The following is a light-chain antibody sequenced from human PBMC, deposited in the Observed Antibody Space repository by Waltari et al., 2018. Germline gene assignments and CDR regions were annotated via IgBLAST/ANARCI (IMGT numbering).Light chain of an antibody. CDR3: QQYNSHPFT. CDR1: LGISNY. V-gene: IGKV1-16*02. J-gene: IGKJ3*01. CDR2: AAS. Sequence: DIQMTQSPSSLSASIGDRVTISCRASLGISNYVAWFQQKPGKAPKSLSYAASTLQSGVPSKFSGSGSGTDFTLTISSLQPEDFATYYCQQYNSHPFTFGPGTRVDI.